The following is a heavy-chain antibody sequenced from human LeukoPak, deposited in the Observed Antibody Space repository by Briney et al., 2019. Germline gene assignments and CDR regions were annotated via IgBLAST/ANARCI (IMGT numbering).Heavy chain of an antibody. J-gene: IGHJ4*02. V-gene: IGHV3-9*01. CDR3: AGAAAATGFDH. D-gene: IGHD6-13*01. CDR1: GFTFDDYA. Sequence: GGSLRLSCAASGFTFDDYAVHWVRQAPGKGLEWVSGISWNSGSIGYADSVKGRFTISRDNAKNSLYLQMNSLRAEDTALYYCAGAAAATGFDHWGQGTLVTVSS. CDR2: ISWNSGSI.